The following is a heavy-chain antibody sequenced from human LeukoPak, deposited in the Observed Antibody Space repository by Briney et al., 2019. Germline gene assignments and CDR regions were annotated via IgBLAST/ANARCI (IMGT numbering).Heavy chain of an antibody. J-gene: IGHJ5*02. V-gene: IGHV1-46*01. CDR3: ARGDYDILTGYSYNWFDP. CDR2: INPSGGST. CDR1: GYTFTSYY. D-gene: IGHD3-9*01. Sequence: ASVKVACKASGYTFTSYYMHWVRQAAGQWLEWMGIINPSGGSTSYAQKFQGRVTMTRDTSTSTVYMGLSSLRSEDTAVYYCARGDYDILTGYSYNWFDPWGQGTLVTVSS.